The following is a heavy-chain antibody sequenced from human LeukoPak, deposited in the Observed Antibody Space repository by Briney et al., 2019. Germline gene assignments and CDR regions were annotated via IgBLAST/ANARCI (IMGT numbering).Heavy chain of an antibody. V-gene: IGHV4-39*07. CDR2: IYDSGNT. D-gene: IGHD3-3*01. CDR1: AGSINSTTYY. Sequence: ASETLSLTSNVSAGSINSTTYYCGWIRQPPGRGLERIGRIYDSGNTYYNLSLNSRVTISVHTSKNKLSRKLSSLTAADTAIYFCAKYDFWSGYLTATGYYFDYWGQGTLVTVSS. CDR3: AKYDFWSGYLTATGYYFDY. J-gene: IGHJ4*02.